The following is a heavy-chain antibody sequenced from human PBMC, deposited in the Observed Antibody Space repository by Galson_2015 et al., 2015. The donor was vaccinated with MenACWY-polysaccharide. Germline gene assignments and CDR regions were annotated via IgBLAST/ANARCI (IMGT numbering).Heavy chain of an antibody. Sequence: ETLSLTCTVSGGSISTSGYYWGWIRQAPGKGLEWIGEINHSGTTNYNPSLKSRVTITVDKSKKQFSLKLTSVTAADTAVYYCARKFDYWGQGTLVIVSS. J-gene: IGHJ4*02. V-gene: IGHV4-39*07. CDR3: ARKFDY. CDR2: INHSGTT. CDR1: GGSISTSGYY.